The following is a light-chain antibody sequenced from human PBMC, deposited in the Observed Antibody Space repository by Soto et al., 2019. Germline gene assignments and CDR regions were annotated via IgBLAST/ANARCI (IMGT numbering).Light chain of an antibody. CDR1: QSVSSSY. J-gene: IGKJ2*01. Sequence: EIVLTQSPGTLSLSPGERATLSCRASQSVSSSYLAWYQQKPGQAPRLLIYGASSSATGIPDRFSGSGSGTDFTLTISRLEPEDFAVYYCQQFGKSPPYTFGQGTKLEIK. CDR2: GAS. CDR3: QQFGKSPPYT. V-gene: IGKV3-20*01.